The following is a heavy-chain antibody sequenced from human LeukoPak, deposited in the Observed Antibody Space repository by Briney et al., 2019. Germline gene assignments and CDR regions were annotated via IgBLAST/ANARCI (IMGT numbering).Heavy chain of an antibody. Sequence: PSETLSLTCGVSGGSISGTNWWSWVRQAPGKGLEWVSYISGSSSVIQYADSVKGRFTISRDNAKNSLYLQMNSLRDEDTAVYYCARDPQHSWFDPWGQGTLVTVSS. CDR3: ARDPQHSWFDP. CDR1: GGSISGTN. CDR2: ISGSSSVI. V-gene: IGHV3-48*02. J-gene: IGHJ5*02.